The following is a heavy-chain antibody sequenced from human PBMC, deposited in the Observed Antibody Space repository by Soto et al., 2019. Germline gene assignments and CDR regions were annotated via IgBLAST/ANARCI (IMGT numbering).Heavy chain of an antibody. J-gene: IGHJ5*02. CDR1: GIIFTNYW. V-gene: IGHV3-7*01. CDR3: ARKLYYYDSSDSGCVDP. D-gene: IGHD3-22*01. CDR2: INQDGSEK. Sequence: GGSLRLSCAASGIIFTNYWVSWVRQAPGKGLEWVANINQDGSEKFYVDSVKGRFTISRDNAKNSLYLQMNGLRAEDTAVYYCARKLYYYDSSDSGCVDPWGQGTLVTVSS.